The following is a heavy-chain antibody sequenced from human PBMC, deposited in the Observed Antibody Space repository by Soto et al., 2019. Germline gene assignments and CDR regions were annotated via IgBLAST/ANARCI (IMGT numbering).Heavy chain of an antibody. CDR3: ARQSIQVGATTPHYYYYYGMDV. Sequence: PGESLKISCKGSGYSFTSYWIGWVRQMPGKGLEWMGIIYPGDSDTRYSPSFQGQVTISADKSISTAYLQWSSLKASDTAMYYCARQSIQVGATTPHYYYYYGMDVWGQGTTVTVSS. D-gene: IGHD1-26*01. V-gene: IGHV5-51*01. CDR2: IYPGDSDT. CDR1: GYSFTSYW. J-gene: IGHJ6*02.